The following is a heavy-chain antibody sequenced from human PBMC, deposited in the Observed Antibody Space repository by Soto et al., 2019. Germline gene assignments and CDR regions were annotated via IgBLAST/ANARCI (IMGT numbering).Heavy chain of an antibody. Sequence: GSLRLSCAASGLTFSSYAMSWVRQAPGKGLEWVSVISGSGGSTYYADSVKGRFTISRDNSKNTLYLQMNSLRAEDTAVYYCAKRGAGHYFDYWGQGTLVTVSS. J-gene: IGHJ4*02. CDR1: GLTFSSYA. V-gene: IGHV3-23*01. CDR2: ISGSGGST. D-gene: IGHD6-19*01. CDR3: AKRGAGHYFDY.